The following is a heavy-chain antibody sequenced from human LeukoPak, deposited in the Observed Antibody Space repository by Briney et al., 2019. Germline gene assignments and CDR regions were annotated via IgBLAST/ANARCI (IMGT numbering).Heavy chain of an antibody. V-gene: IGHV3-23*01. Sequence: GGSLRLSCAASGFTFSSYAMSWVRQAPGKGLEWVSAISGSGGSTYYADSVKGRFTISRDNSKNTLYLQMNSLRAEDTAVYYCARDWQDDYYDSSGYPKPFDYWGQGTLVTVSS. D-gene: IGHD3-22*01. CDR3: ARDWQDDYYDSSGYPKPFDY. CDR2: ISGSGGST. J-gene: IGHJ4*02. CDR1: GFTFSSYA.